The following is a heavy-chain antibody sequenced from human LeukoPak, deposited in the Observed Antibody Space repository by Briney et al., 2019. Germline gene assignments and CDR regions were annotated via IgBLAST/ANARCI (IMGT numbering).Heavy chain of an antibody. CDR1: GYTLTELS. CDR2: FDPEDGET. D-gene: IGHD2/OR15-2a*01. Sequence: ASVKVSCKVSGYTLTELSMHWVRQAPGKGLEWMGGFDPEDGETIYAQKFQGRVTMTEDTSTDTAYMELSRLTSDDTAMYYCASFFKILDYWGQGTLVTVSS. J-gene: IGHJ4*02. CDR3: ASFFKILDY. V-gene: IGHV1-24*01.